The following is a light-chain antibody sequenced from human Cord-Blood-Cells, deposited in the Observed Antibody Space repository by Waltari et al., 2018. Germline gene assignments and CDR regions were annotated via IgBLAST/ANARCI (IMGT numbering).Light chain of an antibody. Sequence: DIQMTQSPSSLSASVGDRYTITCRASQSISSYLNWYQQKPGKAPKLLIYAASSLQSRVPSRFSGSGSGTDVTLPISSLQPEDFATYYCQQRYSTLYSFGQGTKLEIK. J-gene: IGKJ2*03. V-gene: IGKV1-39*01. CDR3: QQRYSTLYS. CDR2: AAS. CDR1: QSISSY.